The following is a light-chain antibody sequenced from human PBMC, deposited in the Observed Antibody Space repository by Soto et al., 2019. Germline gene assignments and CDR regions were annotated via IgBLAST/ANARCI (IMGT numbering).Light chain of an antibody. CDR1: QTLVYSDGNTY. J-gene: IGKJ1*01. CDR2: RVS. Sequence: VVMTQSPLSLPVSLGQPASISCTSTQTLVYSDGNTYLNWFHQRPGQSPRRLIYRVSNRDSGVPDRFSGSGSGTHFTLRITRVEAEDVGVYYCMQGAHWPWTFGQGTKLEIK. CDR3: MQGAHWPWT. V-gene: IGKV2-30*01.